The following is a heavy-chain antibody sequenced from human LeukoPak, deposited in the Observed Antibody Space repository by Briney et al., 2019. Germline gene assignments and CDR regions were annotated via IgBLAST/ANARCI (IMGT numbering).Heavy chain of an antibody. J-gene: IGHJ3*02. Sequence: GGSLRLSCAASGFTFSTSWMHWVRQAPGKGLVRAARINTAGSSTTYAVSVKGRFTISRDNDKSTLYLQMNSLRGEDTAVYYCARDYGGNLGLSAFDIWGQGTMVIVSS. CDR1: GFTFSTSW. V-gene: IGHV3-74*01. D-gene: IGHD4-23*01. CDR3: ARDYGGNLGLSAFDI. CDR2: INTAGSST.